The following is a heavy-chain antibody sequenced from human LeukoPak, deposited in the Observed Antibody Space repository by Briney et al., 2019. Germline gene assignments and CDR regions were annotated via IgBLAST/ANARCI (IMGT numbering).Heavy chain of an antibody. D-gene: IGHD5-12*01. CDR3: ASTSGYTHYYFDY. Sequence: EGSLRLSCAASGFIFRSYSMNWVRQAPGKGLEWVSSINGGSSYIYYADSVKGRFTISRDNSKNTLYLQMNSLRAEDTAVYYCASTSGYTHYYFDYWGQGTLVTVSS. J-gene: IGHJ4*02. CDR1: GFIFRSYS. V-gene: IGHV3-21*04. CDR2: INGGSSYI.